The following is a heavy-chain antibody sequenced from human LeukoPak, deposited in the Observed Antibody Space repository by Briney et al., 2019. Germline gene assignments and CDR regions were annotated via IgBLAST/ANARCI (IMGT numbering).Heavy chain of an antibody. CDR1: GFTVSSNY. V-gene: IGHV3-66*02. Sequence: GGSLRLSCAASGFTVSSNYMSWVRQAPGKGLEWVSVIYSGGSTYYADSVKGRFTISRDNSKNTLYLQMNSPRAEDTAVYYCARNLWYSSSWYGAFDIWGQGTLVTVSS. CDR2: IYSGGST. CDR3: ARNLWYSSSWYGAFDI. J-gene: IGHJ3*02. D-gene: IGHD6-13*01.